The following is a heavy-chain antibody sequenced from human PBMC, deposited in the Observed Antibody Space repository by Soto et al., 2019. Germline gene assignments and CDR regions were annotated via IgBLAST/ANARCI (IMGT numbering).Heavy chain of an antibody. J-gene: IGHJ6*02. V-gene: IGHV4-39*01. CDR1: GGSISNSNYY. CDR3: ARHGKVGTTFGGVYGMDV. CDR2: IYYSGST. D-gene: IGHD3-3*01. Sequence: QLQLQESGPGLMKPSETLSLTCTVSGGSISNSNYYWGWIRQPPGKGLEWIGSIYYSGSTYYNPSLKSRVTISVDTSKNQFSLKLSSVTAADTAMYYCARHGKVGTTFGGVYGMDVWGQGTTVTVSS.